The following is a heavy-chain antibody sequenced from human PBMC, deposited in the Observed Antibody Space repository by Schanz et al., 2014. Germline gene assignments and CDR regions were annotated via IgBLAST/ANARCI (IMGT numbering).Heavy chain of an antibody. D-gene: IGHD6-13*01. J-gene: IGHJ4*02. CDR1: GFTFSDYY. CDR3: ARLDSSSWYPRY. Sequence: QVQLVESGGGVVQPGRSLRLSCAASGFTFSDYYMSWIRQAPGKGLEWVSDISDSGDSTHYADSVKGRFTISRDNAKNSLFLQMNSLSAEDTAVYYCARLDSSSWYPRYWGQGTLVTVSS. V-gene: IGHV3-11*01. CDR2: ISDSGDST.